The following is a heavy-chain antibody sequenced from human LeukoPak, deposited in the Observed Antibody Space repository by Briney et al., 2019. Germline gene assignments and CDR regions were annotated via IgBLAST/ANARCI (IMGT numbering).Heavy chain of an antibody. Sequence: GGSLRLSCAASGYTFSTYWMHWVRQAPEKGLVWVSRINSDGSSITYADSVKGRFTISRDNSKNTLFVEMNSLRAEDTAVYYCARALPHDYGDYGSFDIWGQGTMVTVSS. CDR2: INSDGSSI. D-gene: IGHD4-17*01. J-gene: IGHJ3*02. CDR3: ARALPHDYGDYGSFDI. V-gene: IGHV3-74*03. CDR1: GYTFSTYW.